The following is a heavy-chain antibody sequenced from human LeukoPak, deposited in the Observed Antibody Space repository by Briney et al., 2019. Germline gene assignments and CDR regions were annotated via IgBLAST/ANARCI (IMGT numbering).Heavy chain of an antibody. CDR2: IYSGGST. V-gene: IGHV3-53*01. D-gene: IGHD2-15*01. Sequence: PGGSLRLSCAASGFTVSSNYMSWVRQAPGKGLEWVSVIYSGGSTYYADSVKGRFTISRDNSKNTLYLQMNSLRAEDTAVYYCASGAGVGYCSGGSCPLGDAFDIWGQGTMVTVSS. CDR3: ASGAGVGYCSGGSCPLGDAFDI. J-gene: IGHJ3*02. CDR1: GFTVSSNY.